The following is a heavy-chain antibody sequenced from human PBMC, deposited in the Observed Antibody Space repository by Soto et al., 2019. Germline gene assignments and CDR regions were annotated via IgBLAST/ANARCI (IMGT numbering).Heavy chain of an antibody. D-gene: IGHD6-6*01. CDR1: GFTFSNYA. CDR2: ISSAVNT. Sequence: GGSLRLSCAGSGFTFSNYAMSWVRQAPGKGLEWVSAISSAVNTYYADSVKGRFTISRDNSKNTLSLQMNSLRAEDAAVYYCAKQVRDGTSSPYYFDYWGQGTLVTVSS. CDR3: AKQVRDGTSSPYYFDY. J-gene: IGHJ4*02. V-gene: IGHV3-23*01.